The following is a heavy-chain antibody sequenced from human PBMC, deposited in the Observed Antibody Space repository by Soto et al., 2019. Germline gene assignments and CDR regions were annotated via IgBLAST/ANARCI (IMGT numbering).Heavy chain of an antibody. CDR3: ARLTGITEIAPLEEDN. CDR2: LGVSDDR. V-gene: IGHV3-21*01. J-gene: IGHJ4*02. CDR1: GFTLSLYT. Sequence: VQLLESGGGLVKPGGSLKLSCAASGFTLSLYTINWVRQAPGKGLEWVSSLGVSDDRFYADSVKGRFTISRDNAKNSLYLEMHGLRAEDKAVYYCARLTGITEIAPLEEDNWGKGTLVTVSS. D-gene: IGHD3-16*01.